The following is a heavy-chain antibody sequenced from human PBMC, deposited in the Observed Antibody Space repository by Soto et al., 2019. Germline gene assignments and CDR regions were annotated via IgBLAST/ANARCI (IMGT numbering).Heavy chain of an antibody. J-gene: IGHJ4*02. Sequence: SVKVSCKASGGTFSSYAISWVRQAPGQGLEWMGGIIPIFGTADYAQKFQGRVTITADESTSTAYMELSSLRSEDTAVYYCARVTYYYDSSGYYHGYFDYWGQGTLVTVSS. CDR2: IIPIFGTA. CDR1: GGTFSSYA. V-gene: IGHV1-69*13. D-gene: IGHD3-22*01. CDR3: ARVTYYYDSSGYYHGYFDY.